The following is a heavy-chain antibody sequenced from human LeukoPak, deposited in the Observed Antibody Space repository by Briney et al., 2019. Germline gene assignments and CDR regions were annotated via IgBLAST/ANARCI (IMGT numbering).Heavy chain of an antibody. CDR1: GGSISSGSYY. CDR2: IYTSGST. D-gene: IGHD2-21*02. V-gene: IGHV4-61*02. Sequence: SETLSLTCTVSGGSISSGSYYWSWIRQPAGKGLEWIGRIYTSGSTNYNPSLKSRVTMSVDTSKNQFSLKLSSVTAADTAVYYCARDSLAYCGGDCYTFDYWGQGTLVTVSS. J-gene: IGHJ4*02. CDR3: ARDSLAYCGGDCYTFDY.